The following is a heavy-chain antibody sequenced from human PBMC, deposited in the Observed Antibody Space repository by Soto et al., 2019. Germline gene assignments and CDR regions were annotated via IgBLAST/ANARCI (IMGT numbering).Heavy chain of an antibody. CDR1: GYTFTSYG. V-gene: IGHV1-18*01. J-gene: IGHJ4*02. D-gene: IGHD3-9*01. Sequence: ASVKVSFKASGYTFTSYGISWVRQAPGQGLEWMGWISAYNGNTNYAQKLQGRVTMTTDTSTSTAYMELRSLRSDDTAVYYCARTPYYDILTGYGDYWGQGTLVTVS. CDR3: ARTPYYDILTGYGDY. CDR2: ISAYNGNT.